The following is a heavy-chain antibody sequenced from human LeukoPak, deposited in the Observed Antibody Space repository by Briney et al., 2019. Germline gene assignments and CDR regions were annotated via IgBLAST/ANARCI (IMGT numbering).Heavy chain of an antibody. Sequence: GGSLRLSCAASGFTFDDYGMSWGRQAPGKGLDWVSGINWNGGSTGYADSVKGRFTISRDNAKNSLYLQMNSLRAEDTALYHCARGGYYYDSSGSDYWGQGTLVTVSS. CDR1: GFTFDDYG. CDR3: ARGGYYYDSSGSDY. D-gene: IGHD3-22*01. V-gene: IGHV3-20*01. J-gene: IGHJ4*02. CDR2: INWNGGST.